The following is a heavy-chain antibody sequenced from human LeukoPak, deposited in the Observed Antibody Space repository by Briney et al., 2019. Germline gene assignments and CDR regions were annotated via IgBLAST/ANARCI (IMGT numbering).Heavy chain of an antibody. CDR1: GYSISSGYY. D-gene: IGHD3-22*01. V-gene: IGHV4-38-2*02. J-gene: IGHJ4*02. CDR2: IYHSGST. Sequence: KSSETLSLTCNVSGYSISSGYYWGWIRQPPGKGLQWIGTIYHSGSTYYNPSLKSRVTISVDKSKNQFSLKLSSVTAADTAVYYCARVVLGSDYYDSSGFFDYWGQGTLVTVSS. CDR3: ARVVLGSDYYDSSGFFDY.